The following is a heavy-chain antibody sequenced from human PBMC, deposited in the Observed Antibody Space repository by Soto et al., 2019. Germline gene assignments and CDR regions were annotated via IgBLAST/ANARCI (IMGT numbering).Heavy chain of an antibody. CDR2: IYYSGST. J-gene: IGHJ4*02. V-gene: IGHV4-31*02. D-gene: IGHD4-17*01. CDR3: AVSGDDGDYPPDY. Sequence: PSETLSLTCTVSGGSISSGGYYWSWIRQHPGKGLEWIGYIYYSGSTYYNPSLKSRVTISVDTSKNQFSLKLSSVTAADTAVYYCAVSGDDGDYPPDYWGQGTLVTVSS. CDR1: GGSISSGGYY.